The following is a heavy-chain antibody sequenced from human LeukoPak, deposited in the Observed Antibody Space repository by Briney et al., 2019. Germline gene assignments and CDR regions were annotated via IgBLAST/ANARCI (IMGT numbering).Heavy chain of an antibody. V-gene: IGHV6-1*01. D-gene: IGHD2-15*01. Sequence: SQTLSLTCAISGDSVSSNSAAWNWIRQSPSRGLEWLGRTYYRSKWYNDYEVSVKSRITINPDTSKKQFSLQLNSVTPEDTAVYYCARDFRYCSGGSCYTLFDYWGQGTLVTVSS. CDR3: ARDFRYCSGGSCYTLFDY. J-gene: IGHJ4*02. CDR1: GDSVSSNSAA. CDR2: TYYRSKWYN.